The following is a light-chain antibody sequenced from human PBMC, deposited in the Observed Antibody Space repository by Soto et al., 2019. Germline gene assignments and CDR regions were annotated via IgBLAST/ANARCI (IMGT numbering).Light chain of an antibody. CDR1: QSVSSPY. CDR2: GAT. J-gene: IGKJ3*01. CDR3: QQFGDSLT. V-gene: IGKV3-20*01. Sequence: DIGLSQSPGTLSLSPGERATLSCRASQSVSSPYLVWYQQKPGQAPRLLIYGATSRASGIPDRFSGSGSGTDFTLTISRLEPEDFAVYYCQQFGDSLTFGPGTKVDIK.